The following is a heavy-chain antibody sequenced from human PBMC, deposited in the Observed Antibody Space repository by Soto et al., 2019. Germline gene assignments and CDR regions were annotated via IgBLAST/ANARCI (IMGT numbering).Heavy chain of an antibody. Sequence: GGSLRLSCAASGFTFSTYVMHWVRQAPGKGLEWVGLIKSKTSGGTIDYAAPVKGRFTISRDDSERMLYLQMNSLRAEDTAVYYCVADVPNSSDYVPIDYWGPGTLVTVSS. J-gene: IGHJ4*02. CDR2: IKSKTSGGTI. CDR1: GFTFSTYV. V-gene: IGHV3-15*01. D-gene: IGHD3-22*01. CDR3: VADVPNSSDYVPIDY.